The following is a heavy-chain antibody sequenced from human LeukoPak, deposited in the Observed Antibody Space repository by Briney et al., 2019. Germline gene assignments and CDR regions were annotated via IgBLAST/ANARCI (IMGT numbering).Heavy chain of an antibody. D-gene: IGHD6-19*01. Sequence: GGSLRLTCAASGFTFSSYAMSWVRQAPGKGLEWVSAISGSGGSTYYADSVKGRFTISRDNSKNTLYLQMNSLRAEDTALYYCASGSECSSGRYKTFGGGYWGQGTLVTVSS. CDR1: GFTFSSYA. J-gene: IGHJ4*02. CDR2: ISGSGGST. V-gene: IGHV3-23*01. CDR3: ASGSECSSGRYKTFGGGY.